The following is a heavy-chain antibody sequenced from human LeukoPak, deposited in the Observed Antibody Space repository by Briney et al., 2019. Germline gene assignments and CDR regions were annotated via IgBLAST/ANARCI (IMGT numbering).Heavy chain of an antibody. CDR2: IGAAGAHT. V-gene: IGHV3-64*02. Sequence: GGSLRLSCAASGFRFSYYDMHWVRQAPGKGLEFVSSIGAAGAHTFYADSVKGRSTISRDNFQSTMYLQMDGLRPEDSAVYYCARELGGTKTGGFDIWGQGTVVTVSS. J-gene: IGHJ3*02. CDR3: ARELGGTKTGGFDI. CDR1: GFRFSYYD. D-gene: IGHD1-14*01.